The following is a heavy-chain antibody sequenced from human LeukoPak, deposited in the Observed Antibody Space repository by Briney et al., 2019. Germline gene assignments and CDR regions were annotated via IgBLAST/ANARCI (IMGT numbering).Heavy chain of an antibody. D-gene: IGHD1-14*01. V-gene: IGHV1-8*01. CDR2: VHPNTGNA. Sequence: ASVKVSCKTSGYPFTTYEINWVRQAAGQGLEWMGWVHPNTGNAAYAQRFQGRVTMTRDTSISTAYMELSSLTSNDTAVYFCARGPRNDPWGQGTLVTVSS. CDR3: ARGPRNDP. J-gene: IGHJ5*02. CDR1: GYPFTTYE.